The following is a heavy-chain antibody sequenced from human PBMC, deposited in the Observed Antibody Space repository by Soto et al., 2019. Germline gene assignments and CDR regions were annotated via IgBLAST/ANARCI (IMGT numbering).Heavy chain of an antibody. D-gene: IGHD6-13*01. CDR3: ARDYGSSWYYWFDP. CDR1: GYTFTSYA. Sequence: ASVKVSCKASGYTFTSYAMHWVRQAPGQRLEWMGWINAGNGNTKYSQKFQGRVTITRDTSASTAYMELSSLRSEDTAVYYCARDYGSSWYYWFDPWGQGTLVTVSS. J-gene: IGHJ5*02. V-gene: IGHV1-3*01. CDR2: INAGNGNT.